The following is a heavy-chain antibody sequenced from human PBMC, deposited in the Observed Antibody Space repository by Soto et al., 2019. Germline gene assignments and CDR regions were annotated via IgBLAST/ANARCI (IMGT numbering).Heavy chain of an antibody. Sequence: GGSLRLSCAASGFTFSSYSMNWVRQAPGKGLEWVSSISRSSSYIYYADSVKGRFTISRDNAKNSLYLQMNSLRAEDTAVYYCAREMKDYYYMDVWGKGTTVTVSS. CDR1: GFTFSSYS. V-gene: IGHV3-21*01. CDR3: AREMKDYYYMDV. J-gene: IGHJ6*03. CDR2: ISRSSSYI.